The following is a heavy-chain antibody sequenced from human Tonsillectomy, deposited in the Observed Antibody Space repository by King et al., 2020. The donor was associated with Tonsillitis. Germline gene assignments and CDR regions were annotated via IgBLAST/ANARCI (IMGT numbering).Heavy chain of an antibody. CDR3: AKSEDNWKDYYYGMDV. CDR2: ISGSGGSI. J-gene: IGHJ6*02. Sequence: VQLVESGGDFVEPGGSLRLSCAASEFTFVNYAMTWVRQAPGRGLEWVSTISGSGGSIYYADSVKGRFTISRDNSKNTLYLQMKSRRAEDTAVYYCAKSEDNWKDYYYGMDVWGQGTTVTVSS. V-gene: IGHV3-23*04. D-gene: IGHD1-20*01. CDR1: EFTFVNYA.